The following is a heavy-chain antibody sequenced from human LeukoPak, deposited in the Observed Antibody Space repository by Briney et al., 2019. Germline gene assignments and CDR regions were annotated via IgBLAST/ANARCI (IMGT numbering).Heavy chain of an antibody. Sequence: SETLSLTCTVSCGYISSGDYYWSWLRQPPGKGLEWIGYIYYSGSTYYNPSLKSRVTISVDTSKNQFSLKLSSVTAADTAVYYCARGSSSSIGYYYYYMDVWGKGTTVTVSS. V-gene: IGHV4-30-4*08. J-gene: IGHJ6*03. CDR3: ARGSSSSIGYYYYYMDV. D-gene: IGHD6-6*01. CDR1: CGYISSGDYY. CDR2: IYYSGST.